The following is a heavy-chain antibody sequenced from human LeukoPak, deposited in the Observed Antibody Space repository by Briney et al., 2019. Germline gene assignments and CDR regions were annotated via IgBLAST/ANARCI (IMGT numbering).Heavy chain of an antibody. Sequence: PGGSLRLSCAASGFTFSSYSMNWVRQAPGKGLEWVSYISSSSSTIYYADSVKGRFTISRDNAKNSLYLQMNSLRAEDTAVYYCARDPQDSSETFDYWGQGTLVTVSS. J-gene: IGHJ4*02. D-gene: IGHD3-22*01. CDR3: ARDPQDSSETFDY. CDR2: ISSSSSTI. V-gene: IGHV3-48*01. CDR1: GFTFSSYS.